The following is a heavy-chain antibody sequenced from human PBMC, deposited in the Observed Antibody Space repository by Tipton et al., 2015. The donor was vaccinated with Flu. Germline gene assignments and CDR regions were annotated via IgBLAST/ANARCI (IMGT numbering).Heavy chain of an antibody. D-gene: IGHD3-10*01. CDR3: ARGGAGITMVRGATYYYYMDV. CDR1: GGSISSGNYY. V-gene: IGHV4-61*02. Sequence: TLSLTCTVSGGSISSGNYYWTWIRQPAGKGLEWIGRTYTRGSTNYNPSLKSRVTMSVDTSKNQFSLKLSSVTAADTAVYYCARGGAGITMVRGATYYYYMDVWGKGTTVTVSS. CDR2: TYTRGST. J-gene: IGHJ6*03.